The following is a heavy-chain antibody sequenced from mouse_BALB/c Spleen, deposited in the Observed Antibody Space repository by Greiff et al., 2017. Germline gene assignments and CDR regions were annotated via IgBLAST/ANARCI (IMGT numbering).Heavy chain of an antibody. D-gene: IGHD2-1*01. Sequence: EVQVVESGGGLVQPGGSLKLSCAASGFTFSSYGMSWVRQTPDKRLELVATINSNGGSTYYPDSVKGRFTISRDNAKNTLYLQMSSLKSEDTAMYYCARSRDGNSLFAYWGQGTLVTVSA. V-gene: IGHV5-6-3*01. CDR3: ARSRDGNSLFAY. J-gene: IGHJ3*01. CDR2: INSNGGST. CDR1: GFTFSSYG.